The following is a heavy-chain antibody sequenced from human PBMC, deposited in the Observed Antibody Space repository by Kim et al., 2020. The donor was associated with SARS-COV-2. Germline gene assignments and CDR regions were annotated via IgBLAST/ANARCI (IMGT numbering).Heavy chain of an antibody. Sequence: GGSLRLSCAASGFTFSRHEMNWVRQAPGKRLEWVSYITENGRTIYYADSVKGRFTISRDNAKSSLYLQMNSLRAEDTAVDYCARGKSVDAYWGQGTLGT. CDR2: ITENGRTI. J-gene: IGHJ4*02. V-gene: IGHV3-48*03. CDR1: GFTFSRHE. D-gene: IGHD5-12*01. CDR3: ARGKSVDAY.